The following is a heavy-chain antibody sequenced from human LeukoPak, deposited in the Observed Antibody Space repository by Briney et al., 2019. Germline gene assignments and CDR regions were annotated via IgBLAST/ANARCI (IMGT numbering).Heavy chain of an antibody. D-gene: IGHD4-17*01. J-gene: IGHJ6*02. Sequence: PGRSLRLSCAASGFTFSSYSMNWVRQAPGKGLEWVSSISSSSSYIYYADSVKGRFTISRDNAKNSLYLQMNSLRAEDTAVYYCARDLGDGDYDYYYGMDVWGQGTTVTVSS. CDR1: GFTFSSYS. CDR2: ISSSSSYI. CDR3: ARDLGDGDYDYYYGMDV. V-gene: IGHV3-21*01.